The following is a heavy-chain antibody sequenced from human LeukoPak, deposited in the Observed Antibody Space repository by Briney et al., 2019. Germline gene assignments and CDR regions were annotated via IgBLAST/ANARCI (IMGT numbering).Heavy chain of an antibody. V-gene: IGHV4-31*03. Sequence: TLSLTCTVSGGSISSGGYYWSWIRQHPGKGLEWIGYIYYSGSTYYNPSLKSRVTISVDRSKNQFSLKLSSVTAADTAVYYCARGGAAARRWFDPWGQGTLVTVSS. J-gene: IGHJ5*02. CDR2: IYYSGST. CDR1: GGSISSGGYY. D-gene: IGHD6-13*01. CDR3: ARGGAAARRWFDP.